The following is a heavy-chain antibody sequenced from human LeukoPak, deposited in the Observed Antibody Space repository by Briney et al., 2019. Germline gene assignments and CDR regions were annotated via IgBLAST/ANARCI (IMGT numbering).Heavy chain of an antibody. Sequence: ASVKVSCKASGYTFTSYYMHWVRQAPGQGLEWMGIINPSGGSTSYAQKFQGRVTMTRDMSTSTVYMELSSLRSEDTAVYYCASAGQIKRGFDYWGQGTLVTVSS. J-gene: IGHJ4*02. CDR2: INPSGGST. V-gene: IGHV1-46*01. CDR3: ASAGQIKRGFDY. CDR1: GYTFTSYY. D-gene: IGHD3-16*01.